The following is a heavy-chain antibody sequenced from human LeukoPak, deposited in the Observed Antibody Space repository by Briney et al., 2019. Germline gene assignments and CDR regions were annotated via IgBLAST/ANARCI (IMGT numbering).Heavy chain of an antibody. CDR2: IIPIFGTV. Sequence: ASVKVSCKASGGTFSSYAISWVRQAPGQGLEWMGGIIPIFGTVNYAQKFQGRVTITADESTSTAYMELSSPRSEDTAVYYCARDDPGYSGYDSSWGQGTLVTVSS. V-gene: IGHV1-69*01. D-gene: IGHD5-12*01. CDR3: ARDDPGYSGYDSS. J-gene: IGHJ4*02. CDR1: GGTFSSYA.